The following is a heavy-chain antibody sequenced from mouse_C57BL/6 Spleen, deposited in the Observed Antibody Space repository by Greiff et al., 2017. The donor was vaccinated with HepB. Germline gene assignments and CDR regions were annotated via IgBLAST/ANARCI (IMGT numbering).Heavy chain of an antibody. CDR3: ARSDYVRSYYAMDY. CDR1: GYTFTDYN. D-gene: IGHD2-4*01. J-gene: IGHJ4*01. V-gene: IGHV1-22*01. Sequence: VQLKESGPELVKPGASVKMSCKASGYTFTDYNMHWVKQSHGKSLEWIGYINPNNGGTSYNQKFKGKATLTVNKSSSTAYMELRSLTSEDSAVYYCARSDYVRSYYAMDYWGQGTSVTVSS. CDR2: INPNNGGT.